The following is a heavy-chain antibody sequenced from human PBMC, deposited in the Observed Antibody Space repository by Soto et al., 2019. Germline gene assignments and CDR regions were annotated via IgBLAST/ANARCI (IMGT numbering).Heavy chain of an antibody. Sequence: QITLRESGLTLVRPTQTLTLTCTFSGFSLSSSGVSVGWIRQPPGKALEWLAHIYWDDDQRYSPSLKNRLTITTDTSNIQVVLTKNNMDPADTASLYLTHSIRFSAFDHWGQGTMVVVSS. V-gene: IGHV2-5*02. J-gene: IGHJ3*01. D-gene: IGHD3-3*01. CDR1: GFSLSSSGVS. CDR2: IYWDDDQ. CDR3: THSIRFSAFDH.